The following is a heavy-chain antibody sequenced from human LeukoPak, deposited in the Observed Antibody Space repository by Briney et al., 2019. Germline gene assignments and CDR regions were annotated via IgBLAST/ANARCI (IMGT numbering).Heavy chain of an antibody. CDR2: IKQDGSEK. D-gene: IGHD3-10*01. CDR3: ARCSIWFGELYIDY. J-gene: IGHJ4*02. Sequence: GGSLRLSCAASGFTFSSYWMSWVRQAPGKGLEWVANIKQDGSEKYYVDSVKGRFTISRDNAKNSLYLQMNSLRAEDTAVYYCARCSIWFGELYIDYWGQGTLVTVSS. CDR1: GFTFSSYW. V-gene: IGHV3-7*01.